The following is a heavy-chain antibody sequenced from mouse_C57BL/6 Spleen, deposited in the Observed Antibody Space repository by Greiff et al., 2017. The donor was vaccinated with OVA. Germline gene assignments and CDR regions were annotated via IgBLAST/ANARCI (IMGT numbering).Heavy chain of an antibody. D-gene: IGHD1-1*01. J-gene: IGHJ2*01. Sequence: QVQLQQPGAELVMPGASVKLSCKASGYTFTSYWMHWVKPRPGQGLEWIGEIDPSDSYTNYNQKFKGKSTLTVDKSSSTAYMQLSSLTSEDSAVYYCARHYGSPHYFDYWGQGTTLTVSS. V-gene: IGHV1-69*01. CDR1: GYTFTSYW. CDR3: ARHYGSPHYFDY. CDR2: IDPSDSYT.